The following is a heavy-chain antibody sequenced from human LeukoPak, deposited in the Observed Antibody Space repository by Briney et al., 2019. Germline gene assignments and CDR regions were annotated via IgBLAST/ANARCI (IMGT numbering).Heavy chain of an antibody. D-gene: IGHD2-15*01. J-gene: IGHJ4*02. CDR2: INHSGST. V-gene: IGHV4-34*01. Sequence: SETLSLTCEVYGGSFSDYYWTWIRQPPGKGLEWIGEINHSGSTNYNPSLKSRVTISVDTSKNQFSLKLSSVTAADTAVYYCARIGAATVYLDYWGQGTLVTVSS. CDR3: ARIGAATVYLDY. CDR1: GGSFSDYY.